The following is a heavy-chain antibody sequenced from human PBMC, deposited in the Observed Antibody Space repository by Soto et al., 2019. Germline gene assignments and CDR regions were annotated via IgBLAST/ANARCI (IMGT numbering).Heavy chain of an antibody. CDR3: ARDLSHSFSMVRGVIGYYYGMDV. CDR1: GFTFSSYS. Sequence: GGSLRLSCAASGFTFSSYSMNWVRQAPGKGLEWVSSISSSSSYIYYADSVKGRFTISRDNAKNSLYLQMNSLRAEDTAVYYCARDLSHSFSMVRGVIGYYYGMDVWGQGTTVTV. V-gene: IGHV3-21*01. J-gene: IGHJ6*02. CDR2: ISSSSSYI. D-gene: IGHD3-10*01.